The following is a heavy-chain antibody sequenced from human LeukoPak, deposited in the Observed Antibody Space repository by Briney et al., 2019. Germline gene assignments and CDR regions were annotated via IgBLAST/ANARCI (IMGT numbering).Heavy chain of an antibody. D-gene: IGHD5-18*01. J-gene: IGHJ4*02. CDR3: AKRGYSYGSDH. CDR2: INHSGTT. CDR1: GGSFRGYY. V-gene: IGHV4-34*01. Sequence: SETLSLTCAAYGGSFRGYYWSWIRQPPGKGLEGIGEINHSGTTNYNPSLKSRVTISLDTSKSQFSLKLSSVTAADTAVYYCAKRGYSYGSDHWGQGTLVTVSS.